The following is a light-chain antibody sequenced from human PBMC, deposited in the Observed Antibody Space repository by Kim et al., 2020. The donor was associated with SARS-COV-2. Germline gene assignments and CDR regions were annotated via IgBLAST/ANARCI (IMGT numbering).Light chain of an antibody. CDR2: GNS. CDR3: QSYDSSLSGWV. J-gene: IGLJ3*02. V-gene: IGLV1-40*01. CDR1: SSNIGAGYD. Sequence: SVLTQPPSVSGAPGQRVTLSCTGSSSNIGAGYDVHWYQQLPGTAPKLLIYGNSNRPSGVPDRFSGSKSGTSASLAITGLQAEDEADYYCQSYDSSLSGWVFGGGTQLTV.